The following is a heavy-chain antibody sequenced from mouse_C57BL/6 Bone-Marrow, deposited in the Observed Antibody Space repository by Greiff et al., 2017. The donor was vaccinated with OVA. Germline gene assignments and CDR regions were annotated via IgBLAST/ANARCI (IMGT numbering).Heavy chain of an antibody. J-gene: IGHJ3*01. Sequence: EVQLQQSGTVLARPGASVKMSCKTSGYTFTSYWMHWVKQRPGQGLEWIGAIYPGNSDTSYNQKFKGKAKLTAVTSASTAYMELSSLTNEDSAVYYCTRPFITTVVGAYWGQGTLVTVSA. V-gene: IGHV1-5*01. CDR2: IYPGNSDT. CDR3: TRPFITTVVGAY. D-gene: IGHD1-1*01. CDR1: GYTFTSYW.